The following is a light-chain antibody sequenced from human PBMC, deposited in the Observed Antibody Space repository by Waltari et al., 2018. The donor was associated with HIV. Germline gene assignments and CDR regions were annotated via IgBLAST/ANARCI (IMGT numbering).Light chain of an antibody. CDR1: SSDVGAYNS. J-gene: IGLJ2*01. CDR3: CSYAGSYTLRV. CDR2: DVS. Sequence: QSALTQPRSVSGSPGQSVTISCTGTSSDVGAYNSVSWYQQHPGKAPKRMIYDVSKRPSGVPDRFSGSKSGNTASLTISGLQAEDEADYYCCSYAGSYTLRVFGGGTKLTVL. V-gene: IGLV2-11*01.